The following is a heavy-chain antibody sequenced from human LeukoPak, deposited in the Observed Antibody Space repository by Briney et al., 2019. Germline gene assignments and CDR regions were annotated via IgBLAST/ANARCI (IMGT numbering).Heavy chain of an antibody. D-gene: IGHD2-15*01. V-gene: IGHV4-59*01. Sequence: SETLSLTCTVSGASISSYYWTWIRQPPGKGLEWIGYIYYSGSTYYNPSLKSRVTISVDTSKNQFSLRLSSVTAADTAVYYCARVTGYVVEDYFDYWGQGTLVTVSS. CDR3: ARVTGYVVEDYFDY. J-gene: IGHJ4*02. CDR2: IYYSGST. CDR1: GASISSYY.